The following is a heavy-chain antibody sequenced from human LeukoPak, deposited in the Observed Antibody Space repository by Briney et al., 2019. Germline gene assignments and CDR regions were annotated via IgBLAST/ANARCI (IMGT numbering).Heavy chain of an antibody. CDR1: NGSFSGYY. CDR2: VNDGGNT. V-gene: IGHV4-34*01. D-gene: IGHD3-16*01. CDR3: ARAAWNGGGGFDP. Sequence: PSETLSLTCAVYNGSFSGYYWSWIRQSPEKGLEWIGEVNDGGNTHYNPSLRSRATISLDTSKNHFSLKLTSVTGADTAVYNCARAAWNGGGGFDPWGQGILVTVSS. J-gene: IGHJ5*02.